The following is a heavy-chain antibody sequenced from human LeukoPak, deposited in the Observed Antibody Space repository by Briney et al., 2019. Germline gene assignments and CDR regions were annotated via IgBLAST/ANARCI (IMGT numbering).Heavy chain of an antibody. V-gene: IGHV3-53*01. D-gene: IGHD3-10*01. CDR1: GFTFSSYW. J-gene: IGHJ6*02. CDR2: IYSGGST. CDR3: ATRITMVRGVIGYYYYGMDV. Sequence: GGSLRLSCAASGFTFSSYWMSWVRQAPGKGLEWVSLIYSGGSTSYADSVKGRFTISRDTSKNTVYLQMNSLRAEDSAVYYCATRITMVRGVIGYYYYGMDVWGQGTTVTVSS.